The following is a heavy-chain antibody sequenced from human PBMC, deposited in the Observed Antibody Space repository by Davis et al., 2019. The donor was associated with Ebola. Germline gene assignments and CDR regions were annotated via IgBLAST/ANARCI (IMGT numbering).Heavy chain of an antibody. D-gene: IGHD5/OR15-5a*01. J-gene: IGHJ4*02. CDR3: ARDPIQASRVYVSGDY. Sequence: PGGSLRLSCAASGFALSSYWMSWVRQAPGKGLEWVANIKKEGTIKYYVDSVKGRFTISRDNAKNSLDLQMNNLRAEDAAVYYCARDPIQASRVYVSGDYWGQGTLVTVSS. V-gene: IGHV3-7*01. CDR1: GFALSSYW. CDR2: IKKEGTIK.